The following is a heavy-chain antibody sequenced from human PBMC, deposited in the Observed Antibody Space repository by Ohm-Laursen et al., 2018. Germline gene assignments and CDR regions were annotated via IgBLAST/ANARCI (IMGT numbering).Heavy chain of an antibody. J-gene: IGHJ2*01. Sequence: SQTLSLTCSLSGGSIIGSGYYWIWIRQPPGKGLEWIGYIHYSGNSFYNPSLKGLVSMSVDTSRNQFSLRLTSVTAADTAVYYCARVRSSTDWYFDPWGRGALVTVSS. CDR3: ARVRSSTDWYFDP. CDR2: IHYSGNS. V-gene: IGHV4-31*01. CDR1: GGSIIGSGYY. D-gene: IGHD6-6*01.